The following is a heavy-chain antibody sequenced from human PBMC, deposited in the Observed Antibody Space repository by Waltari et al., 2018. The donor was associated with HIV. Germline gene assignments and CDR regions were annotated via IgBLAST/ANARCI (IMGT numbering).Heavy chain of an antibody. CDR2: ISSGSGTI. V-gene: IGHV3-48*02. Sequence: EVQLAESGGGLVQPGGSLRLSCTASGFTFNTFSMDWVRLAPGKGREWISDISSGSGTIYYADSVKCRFTISIDNAKKSLYLQMNSLRDEDTAVYFCARHSTTSTHFFDYWGQGTLVTVSS. CDR1: GFTFNTFS. D-gene: IGHD2-2*01. CDR3: ARHSTTSTHFFDY. J-gene: IGHJ4*02.